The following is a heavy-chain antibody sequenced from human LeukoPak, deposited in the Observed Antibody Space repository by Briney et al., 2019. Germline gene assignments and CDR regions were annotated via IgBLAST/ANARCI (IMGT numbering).Heavy chain of an antibody. Sequence: ASVKVSCKASGYTFTSYGISWVRQAPGQGLEWMGWISAYNGNTNYAQKLQGRVTMTTDTSTSTAYMELRSLRSDDTAVYYCARGPDFWSGYYPPNWFDPWGQGTLVTVSS. V-gene: IGHV1-18*01. D-gene: IGHD3-3*01. J-gene: IGHJ5*02. CDR1: GYTFTSYG. CDR3: ARGPDFWSGYYPPNWFDP. CDR2: ISAYNGNT.